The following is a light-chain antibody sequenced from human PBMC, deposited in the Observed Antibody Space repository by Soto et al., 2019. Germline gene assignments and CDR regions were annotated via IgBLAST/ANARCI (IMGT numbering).Light chain of an antibody. Sequence: QMTPSPFTLSASWGDRGTITFRASQTISTWLAWYQQKPGKAPKLLIHRASSLGTGVPSRFSGSGSGTEFTLTITSLQPDDFATYYCQQYSSNSAFDPGTKVDIK. CDR1: QTISTW. V-gene: IGKV1-5*03. CDR2: RAS. CDR3: QQYSSNSA. J-gene: IGKJ1*01.